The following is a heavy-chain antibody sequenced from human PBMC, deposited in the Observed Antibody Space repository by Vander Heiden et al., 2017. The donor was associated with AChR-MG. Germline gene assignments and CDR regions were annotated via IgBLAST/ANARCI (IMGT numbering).Heavy chain of an antibody. CDR3: AKLIVVIPAGQFDH. CDR2: LSGGGGST. V-gene: IGHV3-23*01. J-gene: IGHJ4*02. D-gene: IGHD2-2*01. Sequence: EVQLLESGGGLVQPGGSLRLSCVASGFTLSSYAMGWVRQAPGKGLDWVSALSGGGGSTYYADSVKGRFTISSGISKNTLYLQMNDMRAEDTAVYYCAKLIVVIPAGQFDHWGQGSLVTVSS. CDR1: GFTLSSYA.